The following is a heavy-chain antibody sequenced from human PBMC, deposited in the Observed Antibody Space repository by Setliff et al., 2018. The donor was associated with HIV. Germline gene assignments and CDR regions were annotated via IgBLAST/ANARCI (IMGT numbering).Heavy chain of an antibody. D-gene: IGHD3-22*01. Sequence: ASVKVSCKASGYTFRNYAVHWVRQAPGQRLEWMGWIDSGNGNTKISPKFQDRVTIIRDTSATTVYMEVNSLRSEDTAVYYCARISGNDRGGYYYHYFGYWGQGTLVTVS. J-gene: IGHJ4*02. V-gene: IGHV1-3*04. CDR2: IDSGNGNT. CDR1: GYTFRNYA. CDR3: ARISGNDRGGYYYHYFGY.